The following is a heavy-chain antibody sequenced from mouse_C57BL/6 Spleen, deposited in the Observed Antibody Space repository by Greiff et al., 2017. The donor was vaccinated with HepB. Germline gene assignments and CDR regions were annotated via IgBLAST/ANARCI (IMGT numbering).Heavy chain of an antibody. D-gene: IGHD1-1*01. J-gene: IGHJ2*01. V-gene: IGHV1-15*01. CDR3: TRDTTVVAPD. Sequence: QVQLQQSGAELVRPGASVTLSCKASGYTFTDYEMHWVKQTPVHGLEWIGAIDPETGGTAYNQKFKGKAILTADKSSSTAYMELRSLTSEDSAVYYCTRDTTVVAPDWGQGTTLTVSS. CDR1: GYTFTDYE. CDR2: IDPETGGT.